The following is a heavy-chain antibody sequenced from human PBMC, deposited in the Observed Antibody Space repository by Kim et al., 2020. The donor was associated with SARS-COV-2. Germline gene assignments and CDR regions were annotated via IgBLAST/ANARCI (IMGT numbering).Heavy chain of an antibody. D-gene: IGHD3-10*01. J-gene: IGHJ6*02. CDR3: ARVLLGFGGSRYGMDV. Sequence: VKGRFTIARENSKNTLYLHMNSLRAEDTAVYYCARVLLGFGGSRYGMDVWGQGTTVTVSS. V-gene: IGHV3-30*01.